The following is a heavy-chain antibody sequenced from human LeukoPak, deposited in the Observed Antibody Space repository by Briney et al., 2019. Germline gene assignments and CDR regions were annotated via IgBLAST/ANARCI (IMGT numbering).Heavy chain of an antibody. CDR2: IYGDGNRI. CDR1: GFSISGYG. CDR3: AKDLRARHTYRGGGADY. Sequence: GGSLRLSCAASGFSISGYGMHWLRQVRGKGLEWVAFIYGDGNRIYYEDSVKGRFTISRDDSKNTLYVQMNGLRAEDTAVYYCAKDLRARHTYRGGGADYWGQGTLVTVSS. V-gene: IGHV3-30*02. J-gene: IGHJ4*02. D-gene: IGHD3-16*01.